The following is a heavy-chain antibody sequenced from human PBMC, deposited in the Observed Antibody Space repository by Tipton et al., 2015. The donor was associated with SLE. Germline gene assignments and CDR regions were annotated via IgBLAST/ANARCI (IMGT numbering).Heavy chain of an antibody. D-gene: IGHD3-3*01. CDR3: ARGGTVFGVVLNWFDP. CDR2: FYYSGST. Sequence: TLSLTCNVSGGSITSYYWSWIRQFPGKGLEWIGYFYYSGSTNYNPSLKSRVTISLDKSKNQFSLKLSSVTAADTAVYYCARGGTVFGVVLNWFDPWGQGTLVTVSS. J-gene: IGHJ5*02. V-gene: IGHV4-59*01. CDR1: GGSITSYY.